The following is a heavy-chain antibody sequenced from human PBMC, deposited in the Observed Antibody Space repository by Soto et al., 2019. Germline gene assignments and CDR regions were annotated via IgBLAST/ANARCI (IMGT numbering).Heavy chain of an antibody. D-gene: IGHD3-10*01. Sequence: QVQLVQSGAEVKKPGASVKVSCKASGYTFTSYGISWVRQAPGQGLEWMGWISAYNGNTNYAQKLQGRVTMTTDTPTSTAYLERRRLRSDDTAVYYCASAGGDYYGSGSPYYYGMDVWGQGTTVTVSS. CDR2: ISAYNGNT. J-gene: IGHJ6*02. CDR1: GYTFTSYG. V-gene: IGHV1-18*01. CDR3: ASAGGDYYGSGSPYYYGMDV.